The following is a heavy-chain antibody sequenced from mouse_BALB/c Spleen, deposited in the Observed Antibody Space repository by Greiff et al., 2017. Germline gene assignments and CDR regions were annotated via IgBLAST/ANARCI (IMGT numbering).Heavy chain of an antibody. CDR2: IDTSDSYT. J-gene: IGHJ2*01. CDR3: SRCVRYYGNLFDY. V-gene: IGHV1-69*01. D-gene: IGHD2-1*01. Sequence: QVQLQQPGAELVMPGASVKMSCKASGYTFTDYWMHWVKQRPGQGLEWIGAIDTSDSYTSYNQKFKGKATLTVDESSSTAYMQLSSLTSEDSAVYYCSRCVRYYGNLFDYWGQGTTLTVSA. CDR1: GYTFTDYW.